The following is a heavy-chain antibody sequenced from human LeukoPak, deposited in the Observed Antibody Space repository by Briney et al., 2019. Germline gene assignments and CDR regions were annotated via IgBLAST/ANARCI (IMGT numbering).Heavy chain of an antibody. D-gene: IGHD3-9*01. CDR1: GGTFSSCA. CDR3: ARELPDYYDILTGYSAFDY. V-gene: IGHV1-69*06. CDR2: IIPIFGTA. J-gene: IGHJ4*02. Sequence: SVKVSCKASGGTFSSCAISWVRQAPGQGLEWMGGIIPIFGTANYAQKFQGRVTITADKSTSTAYMELSSLRSEDTAVYYCARELPDYYDILTGYSAFDYWGQGTLVTVSS.